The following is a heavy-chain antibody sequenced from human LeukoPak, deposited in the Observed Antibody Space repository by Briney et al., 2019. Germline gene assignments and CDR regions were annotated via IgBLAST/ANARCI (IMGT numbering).Heavy chain of an antibody. CDR3: AKVGSGSYGGDFDY. Sequence: GGSLRLSCAASGFTFSSYAMSWVRQAPGKGLEWVSAISGSGGSTYYADSVKGRLTISRDNSKNTLYLQMNSLRAEDTAVYYCAKVGSGSYGGDFDYWGQGTLVTVSS. D-gene: IGHD1-26*01. J-gene: IGHJ4*02. CDR1: GFTFSSYA. CDR2: ISGSGGST. V-gene: IGHV3-23*01.